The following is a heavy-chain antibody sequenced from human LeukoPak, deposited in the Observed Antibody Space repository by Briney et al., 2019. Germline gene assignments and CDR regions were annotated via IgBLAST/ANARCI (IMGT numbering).Heavy chain of an antibody. CDR1: GYSFISFW. Sequence: GESLKISCKGSGYSFISFWISWVRQMPGKGLEWMGRIDPRDSYTNYSPSLLGHVTISADRSITTAYLQWSSLKASDTAIYYCATHRVGRLHYSSDYWGQGTLVTVYS. CDR3: ATHRVGRLHYSSDY. V-gene: IGHV5-10-1*01. D-gene: IGHD4-11*01. CDR2: IDPRDSYT. J-gene: IGHJ4*02.